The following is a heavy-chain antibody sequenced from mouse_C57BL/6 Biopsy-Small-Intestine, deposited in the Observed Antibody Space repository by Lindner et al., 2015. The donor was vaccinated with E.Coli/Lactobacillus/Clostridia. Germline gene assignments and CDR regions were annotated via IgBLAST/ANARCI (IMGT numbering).Heavy chain of an antibody. CDR3: VRWRSHYAMDY. CDR2: IDPATGNT. V-gene: IGHV14-3*01. CDR1: GLTIKDDY. J-gene: IGHJ4*01. Sequence: VQLQDRGAELVSRGASVQVRPAQSSGLTIKDDYMHWVKQRPEQGLEWIGRIDPATGNTKYAPKFQDKATITADTSSNTVYLQLSSLTSEYTAVYYCVRWRSHYAMDYWGQGTSVTVSS.